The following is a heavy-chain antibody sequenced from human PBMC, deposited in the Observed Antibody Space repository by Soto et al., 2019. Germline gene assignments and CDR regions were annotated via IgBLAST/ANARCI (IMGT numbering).Heavy chain of an antibody. J-gene: IGHJ4*02. D-gene: IGHD2-15*01. CDR2: IYWDDVQ. CDR1: GFSLSTSGVG. V-gene: IGHV2-5*02. CDR3: ARSPCSGGTCYLFGY. Sequence: QITLRESGPPLVKPTQTLTLTCTISGFSLSTSGVGVGWIRQPPGKSLEWLALIYWDDVQRYSPSLKTRLTITKDTARSQVVLTVTNMDPVDTATYYCARSPCSGGTCYLFGYWGQGTLVTVSS.